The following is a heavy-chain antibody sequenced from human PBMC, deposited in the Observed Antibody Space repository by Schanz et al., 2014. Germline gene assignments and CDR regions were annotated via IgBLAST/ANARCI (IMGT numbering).Heavy chain of an antibody. CDR3: ARKMKLGVYGGKGHDSLDI. D-gene: IGHD4-17*01. Sequence: EVQLVQSGGGLVQPGGSLRLSCAASGFTFSSHWMHWVRQDPGKGLVWVARINSVGSNTDYADSVTGRFTISRDNAKNTLYLQMNTLRAEDTAVYYCARKMKLGVYGGKGHDSLDIWGQGTMVIVSS. CDR1: GFTFSSHW. V-gene: IGHV3-74*01. J-gene: IGHJ3*02. CDR2: INSVGSNT.